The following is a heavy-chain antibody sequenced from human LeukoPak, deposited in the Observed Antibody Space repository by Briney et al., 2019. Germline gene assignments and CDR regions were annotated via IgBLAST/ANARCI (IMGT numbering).Heavy chain of an antibody. CDR2: IIPIFGTA. CDR1: GGTFSSYA. V-gene: IGHV1-69*05. J-gene: IGHJ3*02. CDR3: AREGGRELLSTGSLVGAPGDI. Sequence: SVKVSCTASGGTFSSYAISWVRQAPGQGLEWMGRIIPIFGTANYAQKFQGRVTITTDESTSTAYMELSSLRSEDTAVYYCAREGGRELLSTGSLVGAPGDIWGQGTMVTVSS. D-gene: IGHD1-26*01.